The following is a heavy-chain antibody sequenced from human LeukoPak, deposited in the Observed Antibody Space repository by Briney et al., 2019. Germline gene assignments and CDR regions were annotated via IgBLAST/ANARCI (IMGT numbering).Heavy chain of an antibody. CDR3: ARYDNLTGYPYFNY. Sequence: SVKVSCKASGGTFSSYAISWVRQAPGQGLEWMGRIIPILGIANYAQKFQGRVTITADKSTSTAYMELSSLRSEDTAVYYCARYDNLTGYPYFNYWGQGTLVTVSS. D-gene: IGHD3-9*01. CDR1: GGTFSSYA. J-gene: IGHJ4*02. V-gene: IGHV1-69*04. CDR2: IIPILGIA.